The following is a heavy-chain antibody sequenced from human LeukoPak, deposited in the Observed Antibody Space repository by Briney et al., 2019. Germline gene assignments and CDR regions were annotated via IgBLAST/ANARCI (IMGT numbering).Heavy chain of an antibody. D-gene: IGHD2-2*01. J-gene: IGHJ6*02. CDR2: ISYDGSNK. CDR3: ARGRAPAGFFYYNGLDV. CDR1: GFTFSSYG. V-gene: IGHV3-30*03. Sequence: PGRSLRLSCAASGFTFSSYGMHWVRQAPGKGLEWVAVISYDGSNKYYADSVKGRFTISRDNSKNTLYLQMKSLRVEDTAVYYCARGRAPAGFFYYNGLDVWGQGTTVTVSS.